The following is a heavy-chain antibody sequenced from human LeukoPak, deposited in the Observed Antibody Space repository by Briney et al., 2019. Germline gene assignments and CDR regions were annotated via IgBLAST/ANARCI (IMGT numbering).Heavy chain of an antibody. CDR2: ISGDGGST. V-gene: IGHV3-43*02. J-gene: IGHJ6*03. D-gene: IGHD3-3*01. Sequence: GGSLRLSCAASGFTFDDYAMHWVRQAPGKGLEWVSLISGDGGSTYYADSVKGRLTISRDNSKSSLYLQMNSLRTEDTALYYCAKGTYYDFWSGYYYYYYYMDVWGKGTTVTVSS. CDR1: GFTFDDYA. CDR3: AKGTYYDFWSGYYYYYYYMDV.